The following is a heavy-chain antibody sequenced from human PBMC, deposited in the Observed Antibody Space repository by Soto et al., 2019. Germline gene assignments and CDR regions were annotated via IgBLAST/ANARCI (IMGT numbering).Heavy chain of an antibody. CDR1: GFSLSNARMG. J-gene: IGHJ5*02. CDR2: IFSNDEK. Sequence: QVTLKESGPVLVKPTETLTLTCTVSGFSLSNARMGVSWIRQPPGKALEWLAHIFSNDEKSYSTSLTSRLTISKDTSKRQVVLTMTNMDPVDTATYYCARINSGWSSVHNWFDPWGQGTLVTVSS. D-gene: IGHD6-19*01. V-gene: IGHV2-26*01. CDR3: ARINSGWSSVHNWFDP.